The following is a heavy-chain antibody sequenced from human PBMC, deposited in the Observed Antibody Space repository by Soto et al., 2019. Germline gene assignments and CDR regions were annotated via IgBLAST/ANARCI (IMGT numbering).Heavy chain of an antibody. D-gene: IGHD3-16*01. CDR1: GGSFSGYY. Sequence: SETLCLTCAVYGGSFSGYYWSWIRQPPGKGLEWIGEINHSGSTNYNPSLKSRVTISVDTSKNQFSLKLSSVTAADTAVYYCARHNGPLYVGYYYVMDVWGQGTTVTVSS. CDR3: ARHNGPLYVGYYYVMDV. V-gene: IGHV4-34*01. CDR2: INHSGST. J-gene: IGHJ6*02.